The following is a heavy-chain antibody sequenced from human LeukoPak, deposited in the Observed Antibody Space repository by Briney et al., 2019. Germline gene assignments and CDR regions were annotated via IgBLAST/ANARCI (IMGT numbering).Heavy chain of an antibody. V-gene: IGHV3-23*01. CDR1: GFTFSSYA. Sequence: PGGSLRLSCAASGFTFSSYAMSWVRQAPGKGLEWVSAISGTGGSTYYADSVKGRFTISRDNSKNTLYLQMNSLRAEDTAVYYCAKDPRPYGNYAPFDYWGQGTLVTVSS. CDR2: ISGTGGST. D-gene: IGHD4-11*01. J-gene: IGHJ4*02. CDR3: AKDPRPYGNYAPFDY.